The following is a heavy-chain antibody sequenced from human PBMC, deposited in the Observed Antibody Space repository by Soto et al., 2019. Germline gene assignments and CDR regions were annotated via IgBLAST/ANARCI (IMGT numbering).Heavy chain of an antibody. V-gene: IGHV3-9*01. Sequence: GGSLRLSCAASGFTFDDYAMHWVRQAPGKGLEWVSGISWNSGSIGYADSVKGRFTISRDNAKNSLYLQMNSLRAEDTALYYCAKETQWLERSHYYYGMDVWGQGTTVTVSS. CDR1: GFTFDDYA. CDR3: AKETQWLERSHYYYGMDV. J-gene: IGHJ6*02. D-gene: IGHD6-19*01. CDR2: ISWNSGSI.